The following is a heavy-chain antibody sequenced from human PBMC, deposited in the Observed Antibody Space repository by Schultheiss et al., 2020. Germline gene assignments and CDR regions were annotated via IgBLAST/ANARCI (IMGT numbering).Heavy chain of an antibody. J-gene: IGHJ4*02. CDR2: INSDGSST. CDR3: AKVDNGYYWDY. CDR1: GFTFSSYW. V-gene: IGHV3-74*01. D-gene: IGHD5-24*01. Sequence: GGSLRLSCAASGFTFSSYWMHWVRQAPGKGLVWVSRINSDGSSTSYADSVKGRFTISRDNAKNTLYLQMNSLRAEDTAVYYCAKVDNGYYWDYWGQGTLVTVSS.